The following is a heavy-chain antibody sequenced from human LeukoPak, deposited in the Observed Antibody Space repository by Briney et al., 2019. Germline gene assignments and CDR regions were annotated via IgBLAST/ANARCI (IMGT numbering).Heavy chain of an antibody. V-gene: IGHV1-69*13. J-gene: IGHJ3*02. CDR1: GGTFRSYA. CDR3: ARVYDSSGYDAFDI. D-gene: IGHD3-22*01. Sequence: SVKVSCKASGGTFRSYAISWVRQAPGQGLEWMGGIIPMFDTANYAQKFQGRVTITADESTNTVFMELTSLRSDDSAVYYCARVYDSSGYDAFDIWGQGTMVTVSS. CDR2: IIPMFDTA.